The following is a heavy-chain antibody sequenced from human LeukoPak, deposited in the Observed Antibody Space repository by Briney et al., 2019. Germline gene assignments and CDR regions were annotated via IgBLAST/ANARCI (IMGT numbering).Heavy chain of an antibody. D-gene: IGHD2-8*01. Sequence: ASVKVSCKASGYTFSSNGISWVRQAPGQGLEWMGWISANNGNTKYAQKFQARVTMTTDTSTNTAYMELRSLRSDDTAVYYCARGDLSEDPNYYYGMDVWGQGITVTVSS. CDR2: ISANNGNT. J-gene: IGHJ6*02. CDR1: GYTFSSNG. V-gene: IGHV1-18*01. CDR3: ARGDLSEDPNYYYGMDV.